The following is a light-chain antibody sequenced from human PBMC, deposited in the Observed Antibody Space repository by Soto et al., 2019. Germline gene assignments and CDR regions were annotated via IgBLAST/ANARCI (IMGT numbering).Light chain of an antibody. CDR2: DAS. J-gene: IGKJ4*01. V-gene: IGKV1-13*02. Sequence: AIQLTQSPSSLSASIGDRVTITCRARQGIGSALAWYQQAPGKPPKLLIFDASTLENGVPSRFSGEGSGTDFTLTISSLQPEDFATDSFLLFNTYPPAFGGGTKVEIK. CDR1: QGIGSA. CDR3: LLFNTYPPA.